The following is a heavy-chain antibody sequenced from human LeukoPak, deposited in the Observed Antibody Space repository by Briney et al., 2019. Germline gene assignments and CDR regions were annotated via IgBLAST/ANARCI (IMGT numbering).Heavy chain of an antibody. CDR2: IYHSGST. D-gene: IGHD2-2*01. Sequence: PSETLSLTCTVSGYSISSGYYWGWIRQPPGKGLEWIGSIYHSGSTYYNPSLKSRVTISVDTSKNQFSLKLSSVTAADTAVYYCASRSGYCSSTSCLNWFDPWGQGTLVTVSS. J-gene: IGHJ5*02. V-gene: IGHV4-38-2*02. CDR3: ASRSGYCSSTSCLNWFDP. CDR1: GYSISSGYY.